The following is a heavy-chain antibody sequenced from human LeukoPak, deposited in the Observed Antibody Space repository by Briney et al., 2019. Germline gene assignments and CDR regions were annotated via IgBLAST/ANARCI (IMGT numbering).Heavy chain of an antibody. V-gene: IGHV3-30*18. Sequence: GRSLRLSCAASGFTFSSYGMHWVRQAPGKGLEWVAVISYDGSNKYFADSVKGRFTVSRDNSKNTLYMQMNSLRAEDTAVYYCAKGIVGTNVGGFDYWGLGTLVTVS. D-gene: IGHD1-26*01. CDR1: GFTFSSYG. CDR3: AKGIVGTNVGGFDY. J-gene: IGHJ4*02. CDR2: ISYDGSNK.